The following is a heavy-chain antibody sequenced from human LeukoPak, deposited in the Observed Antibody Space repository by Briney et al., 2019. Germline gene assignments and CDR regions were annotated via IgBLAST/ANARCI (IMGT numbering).Heavy chain of an antibody. Sequence: SVKVSCKASGGTFSSYAISWVRQAPGQGLEWMGGIIPIFGTASYAQKFQGRVTITADESTSTAYMELSSLRSEDTAVYYCATRLDGPRGPYYYYGMDVWGQGTTVTVSS. CDR3: ATRLDGPRGPYYYYGMDV. CDR2: IIPIFGTA. V-gene: IGHV1-69*13. CDR1: GGTFSSYA. J-gene: IGHJ6*02. D-gene: IGHD4-17*01.